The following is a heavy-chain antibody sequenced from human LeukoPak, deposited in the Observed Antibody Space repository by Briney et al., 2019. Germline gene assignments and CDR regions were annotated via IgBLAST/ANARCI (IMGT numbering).Heavy chain of an antibody. CDR1: GYTFTAYG. Sequence: ASVKVSCKTSGYTFTAYGISWVRQAPGQGLEWMGWISAYDGNTNSAQKFQDRVTMTTDRSTSTAHMELRSLRSDDTAVYYCARDHIKSGYYSVAHHWGQGTLVTVFS. CDR2: ISAYDGNT. D-gene: IGHD3-22*01. V-gene: IGHV1-18*01. J-gene: IGHJ5*02. CDR3: ARDHIKSGYYSVAHH.